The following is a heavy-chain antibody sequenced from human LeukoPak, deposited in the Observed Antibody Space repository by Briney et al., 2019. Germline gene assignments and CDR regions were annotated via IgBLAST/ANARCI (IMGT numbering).Heavy chain of an antibody. CDR2: ISGSGGST. Sequence: GGSLRLSCAASGFTFSTNGMSWVRQAPGKGLEWVSAISGSGGSTYYADSVKGRFTISRDNSKNTLYLQMNSLRAEDTALYYCARHYYDSSGYQYWYFDLWGRGTLVTVSS. J-gene: IGHJ2*01. CDR1: GFTFSTNG. V-gene: IGHV3-23*01. CDR3: ARHYYDSSGYQYWYFDL. D-gene: IGHD3-22*01.